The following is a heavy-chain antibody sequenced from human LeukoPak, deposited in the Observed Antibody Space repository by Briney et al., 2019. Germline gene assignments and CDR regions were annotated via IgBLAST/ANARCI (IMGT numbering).Heavy chain of an antibody. J-gene: IGHJ6*03. CDR2: ISSSSSYI. V-gene: IGHV3-21*04. Sequence: GGSLRLSCAASGFTLSSYSMNWVRQAPGKGLEWVSFISSSSSYIHYADSVKGRFTISRDNAKNSLYLQMNSLRAEDTAVYYCARGIDYYDSSGYPFYYMDVWGKGTTVTISS. CDR1: GFTLSSYS. CDR3: ARGIDYYDSSGYPFYYMDV. D-gene: IGHD3-22*01.